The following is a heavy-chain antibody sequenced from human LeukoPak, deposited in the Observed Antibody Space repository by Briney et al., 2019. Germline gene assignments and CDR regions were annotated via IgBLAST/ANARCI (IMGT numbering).Heavy chain of an antibody. CDR3: ARDFGIQLSFFALDI. Sequence: PGGSLRLSCAASGFTFSSYWMSWVRQAPGKGLEWVANIKQDGSEKYYVDSVKGRFTISRDNAKNSLYLQMNSLRAEDTAVYYCARDFGIQLSFFALDIWGQGTMVTVSS. CDR1: GFTFSSYW. D-gene: IGHD5-18*01. J-gene: IGHJ3*02. CDR2: IKQDGSEK. V-gene: IGHV3-7*03.